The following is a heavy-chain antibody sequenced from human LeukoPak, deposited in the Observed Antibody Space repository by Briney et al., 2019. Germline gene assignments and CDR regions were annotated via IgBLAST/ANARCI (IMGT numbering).Heavy chain of an antibody. D-gene: IGHD1-14*01. CDR1: GGSISSYY. J-gene: IGHJ4*02. CDR2: IYYSGST. CDR3: ARDKNLRSYYFDY. V-gene: IGHV4-59*12. Sequence: PSETLSLTCTVSGGSISSYYWSWIRQPPGKGLEWIGYIYYSGSTNYNPSLKSRVTISVDTSKNQFSLKLSSVTAADTAVYYCARDKNLRSYYFDYWGQGTLVTVSS.